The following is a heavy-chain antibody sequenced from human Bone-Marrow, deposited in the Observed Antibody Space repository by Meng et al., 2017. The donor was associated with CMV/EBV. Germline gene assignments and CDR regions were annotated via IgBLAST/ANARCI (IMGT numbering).Heavy chain of an antibody. Sequence: GGSLRLSCAASGFTFSSAAMNWVRQAPGKGLEWVSGLTGSGTSTFYADSVKGRFTISRDNSKNMLYLKMNSLRAEDTALYYCAKDPLYTNNYIWGQGTMVTASS. V-gene: IGHV3-23*01. CDR2: LTGSGTST. CDR1: GFTFSSAA. D-gene: IGHD2-2*02. J-gene: IGHJ3*02. CDR3: AKDPLYTNNYI.